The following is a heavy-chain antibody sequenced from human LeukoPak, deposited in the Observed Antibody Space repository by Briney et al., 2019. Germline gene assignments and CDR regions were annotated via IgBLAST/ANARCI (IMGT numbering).Heavy chain of an antibody. CDR3: ARVIAAATAFDI. V-gene: IGHV1-69*05. CDR1: GGTFSSYV. Sequence: SVKVSCKASGGTFSSYVISWVRQGPGPGLEWMGGIIPIFGTANYAQKFQSRVTITTDESASTAYMKRSSLRSEDTAVYYCARVIAAATAFDIWGQGTMVTVSS. J-gene: IGHJ3*02. D-gene: IGHD6-13*01. CDR2: IIPIFGTA.